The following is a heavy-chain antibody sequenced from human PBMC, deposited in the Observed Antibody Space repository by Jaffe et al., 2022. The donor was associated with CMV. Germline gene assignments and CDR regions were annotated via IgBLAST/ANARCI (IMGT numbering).Heavy chain of an antibody. CDR3: AKPQRMAEPAVAGTSEIPFDY. D-gene: IGHD6-19*01. CDR1: GFTFSSYA. V-gene: IGHV3-23*04. Sequence: EVQLVESGGGLVQPGGSLRLSCAASGFTFSSYAMSWVRQAPGKGLEWVSAISGSGGSTYYADSVKGRFTISRDNSKNTLYLQMNSLRAEDTAVYYCAKPQRMAEPAVAGTSEIPFDYWGQGTLVTVSS. CDR2: ISGSGGST. J-gene: IGHJ4*02.